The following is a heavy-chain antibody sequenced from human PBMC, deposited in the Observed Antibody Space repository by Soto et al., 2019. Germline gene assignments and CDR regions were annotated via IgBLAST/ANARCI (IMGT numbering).Heavy chain of an antibody. CDR1: GGSFSGYY. V-gene: IGHV4-34*01. Sequence: SETLSLTCTVYGGSFSGYYWSWIRQPPGKGLEWIGEINHSGSTNYNPSLKSRVTISVDTSKNQFSLKLSSVTAADTAVYYCARGLTVGYCSGGSCSNWFDPWGQGTLVTVSS. D-gene: IGHD2-15*01. J-gene: IGHJ5*02. CDR2: INHSGST. CDR3: ARGLTVGYCSGGSCSNWFDP.